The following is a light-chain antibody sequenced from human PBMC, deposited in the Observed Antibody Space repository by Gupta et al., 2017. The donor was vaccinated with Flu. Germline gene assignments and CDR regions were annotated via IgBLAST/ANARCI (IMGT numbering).Light chain of an antibody. Sequence: EIVMTQSPATLSVSPGDRATLSCRASQSVTSDLAWYQQKPGQAPRLLIYGASTRATGVPARFSGSGSGTEFTLTISSRQSEDIAVYYCQQYNNWPPLTFGGGTKVEIK. CDR1: QSVTSD. CDR3: QQYNNWPPLT. V-gene: IGKV3-15*01. J-gene: IGKJ4*01. CDR2: GAS.